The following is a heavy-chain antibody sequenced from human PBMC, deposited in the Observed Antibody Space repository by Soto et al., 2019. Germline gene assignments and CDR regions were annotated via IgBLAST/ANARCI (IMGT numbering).Heavy chain of an antibody. CDR1: GFTFSTYT. D-gene: IGHD2-2*01. Sequence: QVQLVESGGGVVQPGTSLRLSCVGSGFTFSTYTMHWVRQAPGKGLEWVAVVLYDGSNQYYADSVKGRFTISRDNSKNTLYLQMNSLRAEDTALYYCARLYCSYTSCPRRGYFYGMDVWGQGTTVTVSS. CDR3: ARLYCSYTSCPRRGYFYGMDV. CDR2: VLYDGSNQ. J-gene: IGHJ6*02. V-gene: IGHV3-30-3*01.